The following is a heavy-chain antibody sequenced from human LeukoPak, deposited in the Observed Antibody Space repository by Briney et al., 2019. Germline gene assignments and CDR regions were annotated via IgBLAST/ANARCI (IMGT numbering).Heavy chain of an antibody. CDR3: ARDSELRYFDWLLQLDY. D-gene: IGHD3-9*01. J-gene: IGHJ4*02. V-gene: IGHV1-2*02. Sequence: ASVKVSCKASGYTFTGYYMHWVRQAPGQGLEWMGWINPNSGGTNYAQKFQGRVTMTRDTSISTAYMELNRLRSDATAVYYCARDSELRYFDWLLQLDYWGQGTLVTVSS. CDR2: INPNSGGT. CDR1: GYTFTGYY.